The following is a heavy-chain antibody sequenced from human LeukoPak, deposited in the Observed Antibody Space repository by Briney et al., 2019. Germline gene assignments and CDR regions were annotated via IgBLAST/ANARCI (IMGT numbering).Heavy chain of an antibody. D-gene: IGHD6-13*01. CDR3: ARDNSNWSRPTYYFDY. J-gene: IGHJ4*02. Sequence: GGSLRLSCAASGFTFSSYSMNWVRQAPGKGLEWVSSISSSSSYIYYADSVKGRFTISRDNAKISLYLQMNSLSAEDTAVYYCARDNSNWSRPTYYFDYWGQGALVTVSS. CDR1: GFTFSSYS. V-gene: IGHV3-21*01. CDR2: ISSSSSYI.